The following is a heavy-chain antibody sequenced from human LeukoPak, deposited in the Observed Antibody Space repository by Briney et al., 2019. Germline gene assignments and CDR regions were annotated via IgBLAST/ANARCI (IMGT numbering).Heavy chain of an antibody. Sequence: PSETLSLTCAVYGGSFSGYYWSWIRQPPGKGLEWIGEISHSGSTNYNPSLKGRVTISVDTSKNQFSLELSSVTAADTAVYYCARENYYDSSGFDYWGQGTLVTVSS. CDR2: ISHSGST. V-gene: IGHV4-34*01. J-gene: IGHJ4*02. D-gene: IGHD3-22*01. CDR3: ARENYYDSSGFDY. CDR1: GGSFSGYY.